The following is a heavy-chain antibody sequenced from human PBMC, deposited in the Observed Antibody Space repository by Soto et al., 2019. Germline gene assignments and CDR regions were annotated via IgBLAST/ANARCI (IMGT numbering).Heavy chain of an antibody. CDR1: GFTFSSYT. CDR2: ISYDGSNK. CDR3: VREDRITICGVMRY. Sequence: QVQLVESGGGVVQPGRSLRLSCAASGFTFSSYTMHWVRQAPGKGLEWVAVISYDGSNKYYADYVKGRFTISRDNSKNTLYMQMNSLRAEDTAVYYCVREDRITICGVMRYWGQGTLVTVAS. J-gene: IGHJ4*02. D-gene: IGHD3-3*01. V-gene: IGHV3-30-3*01.